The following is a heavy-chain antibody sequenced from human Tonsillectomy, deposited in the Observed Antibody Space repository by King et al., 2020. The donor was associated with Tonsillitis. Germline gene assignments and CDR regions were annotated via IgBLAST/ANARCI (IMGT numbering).Heavy chain of an antibody. Sequence: VQLQESGPGLVKPSETLSLTCTVSGGSISGYCWSWIRQPPGKGLEWIGYIYYTGSTNYNPSLKSRVTISVDTSKNQFSLKLSSVTAADTAVYYCARLLSSSDYYYYYYYMDVWGKGTTVTVSS. D-gene: IGHD6-6*01. V-gene: IGHV4-59*08. CDR1: GGSISGYC. J-gene: IGHJ6*03. CDR3: ARLLSSSDYYYYYYYMDV. CDR2: IYYTGST.